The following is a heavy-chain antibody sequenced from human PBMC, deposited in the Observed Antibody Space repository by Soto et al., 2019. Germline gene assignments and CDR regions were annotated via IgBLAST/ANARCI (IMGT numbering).Heavy chain of an antibody. V-gene: IGHV4-34*01. CDR2: INHSGST. D-gene: IGHD6-6*01. J-gene: IGHJ4*02. CDR1: GGVFKGLY. CDR3: ARYVEYSSSFDY. Sequence: ASGTPSLTRAFYGGVFKGLYWGWVPQPPGKGLEWIGEINHSGSTDYNPSLKSRVTISVDTSKNQFSLKLNSVTAADTAVYYCARYVEYSSSFDYWGQGTLVTVSS.